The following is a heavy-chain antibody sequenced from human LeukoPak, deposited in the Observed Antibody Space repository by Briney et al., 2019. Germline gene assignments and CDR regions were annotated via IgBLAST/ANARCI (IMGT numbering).Heavy chain of an antibody. CDR2: ISSSSSYI. Sequence: PGGSLRLSCAASGFTFSSYSMNWVRQAPGKGLEWVSSISSSSSYIYYADSVKGRFTISRDNAKNSLYLQMNSLRAEDTAVYYCARALRFGEFRPPYYFDYWGQGTLVTVSS. CDR1: GFTFSSYS. V-gene: IGHV3-21*01. J-gene: IGHJ4*02. D-gene: IGHD3-10*01. CDR3: ARALRFGEFRPPYYFDY.